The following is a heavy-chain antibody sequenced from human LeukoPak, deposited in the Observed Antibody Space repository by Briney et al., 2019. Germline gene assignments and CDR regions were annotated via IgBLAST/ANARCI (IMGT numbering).Heavy chain of an antibody. Sequence: SETLSLTCAVSGGSISSGDNSWSWIRQPPGKGLEWIGYIYHSGTTYYKPSLKSRVTISVDRSKNQFSLKLSSVTAEDTAVYYCARAELRRSWLVLRVEVDGYFDYWGQGTLVTVSS. CDR3: ARAELRRSWLVLRVEVDGYFDY. J-gene: IGHJ4*02. V-gene: IGHV4-30-2*01. D-gene: IGHD6-19*01. CDR2: IYHSGTT. CDR1: GGSISSGDNS.